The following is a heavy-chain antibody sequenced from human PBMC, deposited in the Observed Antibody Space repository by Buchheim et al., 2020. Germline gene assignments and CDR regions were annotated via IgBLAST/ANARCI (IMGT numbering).Heavy chain of an antibody. CDR3: ARTPGIAAAGTGDY. J-gene: IGHJ4*02. D-gene: IGHD6-13*01. CDR2: IYYSGST. Sequence: QLQLQESGPGLVKPSETLSLTCTVSGGSISSSSYYWGWIRQPPGKGLEWIGSIYYSGSTYYTPSLKSRVTISVDASKNQFSLKLSSVTAADTAVYYCARTPGIAAAGTGDYWGQGTL. V-gene: IGHV4-39*07. CDR1: GGSISSSSYY.